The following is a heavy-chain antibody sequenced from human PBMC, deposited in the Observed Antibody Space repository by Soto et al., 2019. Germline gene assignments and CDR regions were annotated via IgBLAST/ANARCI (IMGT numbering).Heavy chain of an antibody. Sequence: KQSQTLSLTCAISGDSVSSNNVGWNWIRQSPSRGLEWLGGIYYRSKWYNEYVPSVKGRITINPDTSKNQFSLQLNSVTPEDTAVYYCARGHWSAFDCWGQGTLVTVSS. CDR2: IYYRSKWYN. D-gene: IGHD2-8*02. V-gene: IGHV6-1*01. J-gene: IGHJ4*02. CDR3: ARGHWSAFDC. CDR1: GDSVSSNNVG.